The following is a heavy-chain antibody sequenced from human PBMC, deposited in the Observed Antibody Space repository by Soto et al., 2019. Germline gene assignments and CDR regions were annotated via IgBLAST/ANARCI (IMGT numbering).Heavy chain of an antibody. CDR1: GGSLSSYY. J-gene: IGHJ4*02. D-gene: IGHD6-19*01. V-gene: IGHV4-59*01. CDR3: ARAHTGGWYVTDH. CDR2: VYSTGAT. Sequence: SETLSLTCTVSGGSLSSYYWTWIRQPPGKGLEWIGYVYSTGATNYNPSLRSRVTMSIDASKNQFSLKVRSVTAADTAVYFCARAHTGGWYVTDHWGQGTLVTVSS.